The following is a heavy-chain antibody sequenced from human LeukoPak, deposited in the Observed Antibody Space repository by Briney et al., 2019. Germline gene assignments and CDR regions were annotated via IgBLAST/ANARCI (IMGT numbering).Heavy chain of an antibody. CDR3: AKDLHVYYYGSGSPGY. V-gene: IGHV3-30*18. Sequence: PGGPLRLSCAASGFTFSSYGMHWVRQAPGKGLEWVAVISYDGSNKYYADSVKGRFTISRDNSKNTLYLQMNSLRAEDTAVYYCAKDLHVYYYGSGSPGYWGQGTLVTVSS. J-gene: IGHJ4*02. D-gene: IGHD3-10*01. CDR1: GFTFSSYG. CDR2: ISYDGSNK.